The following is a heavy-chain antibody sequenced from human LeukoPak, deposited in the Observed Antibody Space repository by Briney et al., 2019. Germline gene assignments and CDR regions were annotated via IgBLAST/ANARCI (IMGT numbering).Heavy chain of an antibody. CDR1: GFTFSSYS. J-gene: IGHJ4*02. D-gene: IGHD6-13*01. Sequence: GGSLRLSCAASGFTFSSYSMNWVRQAPGKGLECFSSISSSSSSIYYAYSVKGRFTISRDDAKNSLYLQMNSMRGDDTAVYYCARTATDTGEFDYWGQGTLVTVSS. V-gene: IGHV3-21*01. CDR3: ARTATDTGEFDY. CDR2: ISSSSSSI.